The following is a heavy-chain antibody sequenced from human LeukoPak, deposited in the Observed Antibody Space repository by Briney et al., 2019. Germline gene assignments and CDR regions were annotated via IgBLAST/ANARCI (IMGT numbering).Heavy chain of an antibody. V-gene: IGHV4-59*01. D-gene: IGHD5-12*01. CDR2: IYYSGST. CDR1: GGSISSYY. Sequence: IPSETLSLTCTVSGGSISSYYWSWIRQPPGKGLEWIGYIYYSGSTNYNPSLKSRVTISVDTSKNQFSLKLSSVTAADTAVYYCARVSGYDWESFYDYWGQGTLVTVSS. CDR3: ARVSGYDWESFYDY. J-gene: IGHJ4*02.